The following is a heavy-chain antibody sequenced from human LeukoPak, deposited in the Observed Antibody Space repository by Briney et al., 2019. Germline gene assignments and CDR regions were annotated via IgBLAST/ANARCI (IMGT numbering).Heavy chain of an antibody. CDR2: ISAYNGNT. J-gene: IGHJ4*02. CDR1: GYTFTSYG. Sequence: ASVKVSFKASGYTFTSYGISWVRQAPGQGLEWMGWISAYNGNTNYAQKLQGRVTMTTDTSTSTAYMELRSLRSDDTAVYYCARDQIFWSGYYEYYFDYWGQGTLVTVSS. V-gene: IGHV1-18*01. CDR3: ARDQIFWSGYYEYYFDY. D-gene: IGHD3-3*01.